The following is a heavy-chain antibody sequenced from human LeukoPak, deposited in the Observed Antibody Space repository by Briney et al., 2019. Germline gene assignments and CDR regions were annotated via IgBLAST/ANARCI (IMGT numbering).Heavy chain of an antibody. CDR2: GGSGGST. CDR1: GFIFSSYA. V-gene: IGHV3-23*01. Sequence: PGGSLRLSCAASGFIFSSYAMSWVRQAPGKGLEWVSYGGSGGSTYYADSVKGRFTVSRDNSKSTRYLQMNSLTAEDTAVYYCAKMRGQYYHSYYMDAWGKGTTVTVSS. CDR3: AKMRGQYYHSYYMDA. J-gene: IGHJ6*03.